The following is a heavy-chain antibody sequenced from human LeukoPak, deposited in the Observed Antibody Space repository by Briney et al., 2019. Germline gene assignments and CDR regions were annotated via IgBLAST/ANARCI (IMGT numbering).Heavy chain of an antibody. CDR2: IYYSGST. D-gene: IGHD6-6*01. Sequence: KASETLSLTCTVSGGSISSGGYYWSWIRQHPGKGLEWIGYIYYSGSTYYNPSLKSRVTISVDTSKNQFSLKLSSVTAADTAVYYCAREDRRGSSERYAFDIWGQGTMVTVSS. V-gene: IGHV4-31*03. CDR1: GGSISSGGYY. J-gene: IGHJ3*02. CDR3: AREDRRGSSERYAFDI.